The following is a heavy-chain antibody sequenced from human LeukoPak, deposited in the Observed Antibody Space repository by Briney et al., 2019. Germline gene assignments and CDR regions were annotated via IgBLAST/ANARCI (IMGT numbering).Heavy chain of an antibody. J-gene: IGHJ6*03. D-gene: IGHD3-3*01. CDR2: INSDGSST. V-gene: IGHV3-74*01. Sequence: PGGSLRLSCAASGFSFSNYWMHWVRQAPGKGLVWVSRINSDGSSTTYADSVRGRFTISRDNAKNSLYLQMDSLGVEDTAIYYCAREGFFYMDLWGKGTTVTVSS. CDR3: AREGFFYMDL. CDR1: GFSFSNYW.